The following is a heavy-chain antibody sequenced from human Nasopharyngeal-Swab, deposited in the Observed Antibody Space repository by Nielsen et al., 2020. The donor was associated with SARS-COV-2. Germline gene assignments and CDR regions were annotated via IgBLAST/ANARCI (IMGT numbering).Heavy chain of an antibody. J-gene: IGHJ4*02. Sequence: GESLKISCAASGFTFDDYAMHWVRQAPGKGLEWVSLISGDGGSTYYADSVKGRFTISRDNSKNSLYLQMNSLRAEDTALYYCAKGGGDMGYCSSTSCYTGFDYWGQGTLVTVSS. D-gene: IGHD2-2*02. CDR3: AKGGGDMGYCSSTSCYTGFDY. CDR1: GFTFDDYA. CDR2: ISGDGGST. V-gene: IGHV3-43*02.